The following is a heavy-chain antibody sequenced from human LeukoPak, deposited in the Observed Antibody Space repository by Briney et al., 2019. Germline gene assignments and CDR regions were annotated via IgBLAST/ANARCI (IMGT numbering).Heavy chain of an antibody. CDR1: GFTFSSYW. Sequence: GGSLRLSCAASGFTFSSYWMSWVRQAPGKGLEWVANIKQDGSENNHVDSVKGRFTISRDNAKNSLYLQMNSLRTEDTAVYYCARTGNYFDYWGQGTLVTVSS. J-gene: IGHJ4*02. V-gene: IGHV3-7*01. D-gene: IGHD3-10*01. CDR2: IKQDGSEN. CDR3: ARTGNYFDY.